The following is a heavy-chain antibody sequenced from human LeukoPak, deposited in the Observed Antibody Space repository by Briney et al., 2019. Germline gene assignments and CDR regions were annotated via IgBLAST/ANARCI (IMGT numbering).Heavy chain of an antibody. CDR3: AKAELGVDTFFDY. D-gene: IGHD3-3*01. Sequence: GGSLRLSCAASGFTFSDYYMSWIRQAPGKGLEWVSYISSSGSTIYYADSVKGRFTISRDNSKRTLFLQMNSLRAEDTAFYYCAKAELGVDTFFDYWGQGTLVTVSS. J-gene: IGHJ4*02. CDR1: GFTFSDYY. CDR2: ISSSGSTI. V-gene: IGHV3-11*01.